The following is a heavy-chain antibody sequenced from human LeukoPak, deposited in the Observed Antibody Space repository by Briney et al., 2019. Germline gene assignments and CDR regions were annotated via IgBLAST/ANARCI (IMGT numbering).Heavy chain of an antibody. Sequence: SETLSLTCTVSGGSISSSSYYWGWIRQPPGKGLEWIGSIYYSGSTHYNPSLKSRVTISVDTSKNQFSLKLSSVTAADTAVYYCARGYSGYDPFDYWGQGTLVTVSS. J-gene: IGHJ4*02. CDR1: GGSISSSSYY. CDR2: IYYSGST. CDR3: ARGYSGYDPFDY. V-gene: IGHV4-39*01. D-gene: IGHD5-12*01.